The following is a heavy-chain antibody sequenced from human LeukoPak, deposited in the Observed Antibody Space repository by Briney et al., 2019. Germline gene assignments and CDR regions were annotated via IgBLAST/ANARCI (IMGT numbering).Heavy chain of an antibody. D-gene: IGHD3-16*01. CDR2: IYPGDSDT. Sequence: GESLKISCKASGYIFTKYWIAWVRQMPGKGLEWMGIIYPGDSDTRYSPSFQGQVTISADKSISTAYLQWSSLKASDTAMYYCARGGVEAARAVFDYWGQGTLVTVSS. V-gene: IGHV5-51*01. J-gene: IGHJ4*02. CDR1: GYIFTKYW. CDR3: ARGGVEAARAVFDY.